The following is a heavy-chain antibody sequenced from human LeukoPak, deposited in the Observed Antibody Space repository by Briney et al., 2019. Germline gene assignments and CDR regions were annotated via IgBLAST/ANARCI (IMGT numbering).Heavy chain of an antibody. Sequence: GGSLRLSCEASGLTFNKYWMTWVRQAPGKGLEWVANIKQDGSEKNYVDSVKGRFTISRDNAKNSLSLRMNSLSAEDTAVYYCAKDRCSNGIGCYYYYMDVWGKGTTVTISS. D-gene: IGHD2-8*01. CDR1: GLTFNKYW. CDR3: AKDRCSNGIGCYYYYMDV. V-gene: IGHV3-7*01. J-gene: IGHJ6*03. CDR2: IKQDGSEK.